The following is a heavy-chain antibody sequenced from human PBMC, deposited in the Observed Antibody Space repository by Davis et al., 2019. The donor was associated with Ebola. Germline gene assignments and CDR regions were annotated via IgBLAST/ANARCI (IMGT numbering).Heavy chain of an antibody. CDR2: IYYTGSA. CDR3: ERGGYDTSGYYVSD. D-gene: IGHD3-22*01. J-gene: IGHJ4*02. V-gene: IGHV4-30-2*01. CDR1: GDSIRSGDFS. Sequence: MPSETLSLTCAVSGDSIRSGDFSWSWIRQPPGKGLEWLGYIYYTGSAYYNPSLKSRVTISVDRSKNLFSLNLTSVTAADTAMYFCERGGYDTSGYYVSDWGQGILVTVSS.